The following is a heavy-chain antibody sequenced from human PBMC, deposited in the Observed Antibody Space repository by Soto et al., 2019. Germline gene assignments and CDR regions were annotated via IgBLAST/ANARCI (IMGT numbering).Heavy chain of an antibody. Sequence: QVQLVESGGGVVQPGRSLRLSCAASGFTFSSYAMHWVRQAPGKGLEWVAVISYDGSNKYYADSVKGRFTISRDNSKNTLYLQMNSLRAEDTAVYYCAREVVVVILDAFDIWGQGTMVTVSS. CDR2: ISYDGSNK. CDR3: AREVVVVILDAFDI. D-gene: IGHD3-22*01. V-gene: IGHV3-30-3*01. CDR1: GFTFSSYA. J-gene: IGHJ3*02.